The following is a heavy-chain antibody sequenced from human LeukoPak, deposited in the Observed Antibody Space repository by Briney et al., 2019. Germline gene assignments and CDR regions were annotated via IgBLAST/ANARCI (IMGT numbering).Heavy chain of an antibody. V-gene: IGHV3-48*03. CDR3: ARGRPGIKGSGSYYQPPHFDY. D-gene: IGHD3-10*01. Sequence: GGSLRLSCAASGFTFSSYEMNWVRQAPGKGLEWVSYISSSGSTIYYADSVKGRFTISRDNAKNSLYLQMNSLRAEDTAVYYCARGRPGIKGSGSYYQPPHFDYWGQGTLVTVSS. CDR2: ISSSGSTI. CDR1: GFTFSSYE. J-gene: IGHJ4*02.